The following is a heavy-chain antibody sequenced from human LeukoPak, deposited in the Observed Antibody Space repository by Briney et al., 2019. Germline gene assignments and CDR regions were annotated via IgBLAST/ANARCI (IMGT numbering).Heavy chain of an antibody. CDR3: ARDGGQKSVHYYYGMDV. D-gene: IGHD3-16*01. CDR1: GGSFSGYY. V-gene: IGHV4-34*10. Sequence: PSETLSLTCAVYGGSFSGYYWSWIRQPPGKGLEWIGEINHSGSTNYNPSLKSRVTMTRDTSTSTVYMELSSLRSGDTAVYYCARDGGQKSVHYYYGMDVWGQGTTVTVSS. CDR2: INHSGST. J-gene: IGHJ6*02.